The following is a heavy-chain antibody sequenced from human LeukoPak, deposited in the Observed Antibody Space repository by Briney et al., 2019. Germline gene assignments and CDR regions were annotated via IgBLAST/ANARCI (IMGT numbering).Heavy chain of an antibody. CDR3: ARGSIAAAVDYFES. J-gene: IGHJ4*02. CDR2: IYTSGST. D-gene: IGHD6-13*01. Sequence: SETLSLTCTVSGGSIRSGNYYCSWIRQPAGKGLEWIGRIYTSGSTNYNPSLKSRVTISVDTSKNQFSLQLSSVTAADTAVYYCARGSIAAAVDYFESWGQGTLVTVSS. V-gene: IGHV4-61*02. CDR1: GGSIRSGNYY.